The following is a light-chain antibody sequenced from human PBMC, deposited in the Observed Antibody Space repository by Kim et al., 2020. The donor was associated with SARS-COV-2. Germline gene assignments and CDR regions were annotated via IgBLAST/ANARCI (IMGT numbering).Light chain of an antibody. V-gene: IGLV2-23*02. CDR1: SSDVGTYNL. J-gene: IGLJ2*01. CDR3: ASYADSNTLV. CDR2: EVN. Sequence: GQSSTISISRSSSDVGTYNLVSLYQQHPGKAPKLMIFEVNMRPSGVSSRFSVSKSGNTASLTISVLQAEDEADYHCASYADSNTLVFGGGTQLTVL.